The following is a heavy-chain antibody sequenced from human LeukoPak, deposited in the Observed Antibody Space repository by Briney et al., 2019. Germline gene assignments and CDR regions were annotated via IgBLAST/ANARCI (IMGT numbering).Heavy chain of an antibody. CDR1: GGSISGYY. V-gene: IGHV4-4*07. CDR2: VCTSGST. Sequence: SETLSLTCSVSGGSISGYYWTWIRQPAGKGLEWIGRVCTSGSTHYNPSLKTRLTMSVDTSKNQFSLKLSSVTAADTAVYYCARGGDIAIDYWGQGTLVTVSS. CDR3: ARGGDIAIDY. D-gene: IGHD6-13*01. J-gene: IGHJ4*02.